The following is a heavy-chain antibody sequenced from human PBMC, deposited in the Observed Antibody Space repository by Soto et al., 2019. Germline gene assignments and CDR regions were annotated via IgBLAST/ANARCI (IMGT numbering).Heavy chain of an antibody. J-gene: IGHJ5*02. D-gene: IGHD2-2*01. CDR2: IYWDDDK. V-gene: IGHV2-5*02. Sequence: QITLKESGPTLVKPTQTLTLTCTFSGFSLSTSGVGVGWIRQPPGKALEWLALIYWDDDKRYSPSLKSRLTISTDTSKSQVVLTMTNMDPVETATYFCALTEGLYGPRRADCSSTSCPYNWFDPWGQGTLVTVSS. CDR3: ALTEGLYGPRRADCSSTSCPYNWFDP. CDR1: GFSLSTSGVG.